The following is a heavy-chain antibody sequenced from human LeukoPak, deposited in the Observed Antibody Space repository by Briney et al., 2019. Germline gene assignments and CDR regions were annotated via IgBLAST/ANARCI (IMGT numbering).Heavy chain of an antibody. Sequence: ASVTVSFKASGYTFTSYYMHWVRQAPGQGLEWMGIINPSGGSTSYAQKFQGRVTMTEDTSTDTAYMELSSLRSEDTAVYYCAKFGELFNWFDPWGQGTLVTVSS. CDR1: GYTFTSYY. V-gene: IGHV1-46*01. CDR2: INPSGGST. D-gene: IGHD3-10*01. J-gene: IGHJ5*02. CDR3: AKFGELFNWFDP.